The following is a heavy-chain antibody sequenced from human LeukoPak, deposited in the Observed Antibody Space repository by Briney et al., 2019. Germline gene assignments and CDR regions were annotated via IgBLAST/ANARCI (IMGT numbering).Heavy chain of an antibody. V-gene: IGHV4-59*01. CDR2: IYYSGST. D-gene: IGHD2-21*02. Sequence: KTSETLSLTCTVSGGSISSYYWSWIRQPPGKGLEWIGYIYYSGSTNYNPSLKSRVTISVDTSKNQFSLKLSSVTAADTAVYYCAEEVVVVTAIMGFQHWGQGTLVTVSS. CDR3: AEEVVVVTAIMGFQH. J-gene: IGHJ1*01. CDR1: GGSISSYY.